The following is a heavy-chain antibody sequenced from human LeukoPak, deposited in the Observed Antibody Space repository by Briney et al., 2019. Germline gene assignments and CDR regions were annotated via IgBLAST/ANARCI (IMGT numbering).Heavy chain of an antibody. CDR2: INPSGGVT. D-gene: IGHD3-16*02. CDR3: ARGFTVYRLSLDY. CDR1: GYTFTSYY. J-gene: IGHJ4*02. V-gene: IGHV1-46*01. Sequence: ASVKVSCKASGYTFTSYYMHWVRQAPGQGLEWMGFINPSGGVTTYAQKFQGSVAMTRDTSTSTVYMELSSLRSEDTAVYYCARGFTVYRLSLDYWGQGTLVTVSS.